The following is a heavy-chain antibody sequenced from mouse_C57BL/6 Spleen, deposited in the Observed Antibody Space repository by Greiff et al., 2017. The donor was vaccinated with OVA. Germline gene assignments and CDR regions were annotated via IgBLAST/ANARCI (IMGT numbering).Heavy chain of an antibody. CDR2: INPDSSTI. V-gene: IGHV4-1*01. CDR3: ARLRLTSYAMDY. CDR1: AVDFSRYW. Sequence: TASAVDFSRYWMSWVRRAPGKGLEWIGEINPDSSTINYAPSLKDKFIISRDNAKNTLYLQMSKVRSEDTALYYCARLRLTSYAMDYWGQGTSVTVSS. D-gene: IGHD1-2*01. J-gene: IGHJ4*01.